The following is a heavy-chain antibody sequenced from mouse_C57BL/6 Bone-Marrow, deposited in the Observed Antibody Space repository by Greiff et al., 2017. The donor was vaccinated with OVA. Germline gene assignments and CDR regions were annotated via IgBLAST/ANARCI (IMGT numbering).Heavy chain of an antibody. V-gene: IGHV14-4*01. J-gene: IGHJ3*01. D-gene: IGHD2-4*01. Sequence: EVKLMESGAELVRPGASVKLSCTASGFNIKDDYMHWVKQRPEQGLEWIGWIDPENGDTEYASKFQGKATITADTSSNTAYLQLSSLTSEDTAVYYCTTCYDYAWFAYWGQGTLVTVSA. CDR2: IDPENGDT. CDR3: TTCYDYAWFAY. CDR1: GFNIKDDY.